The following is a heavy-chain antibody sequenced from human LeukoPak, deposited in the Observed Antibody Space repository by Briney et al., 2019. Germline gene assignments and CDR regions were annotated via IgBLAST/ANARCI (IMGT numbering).Heavy chain of an antibody. CDR2: INPSGGST. D-gene: IGHD2-15*01. V-gene: IGHV1-46*01. J-gene: IGHJ4*02. CDR3: AREGGYCSGGSCYFGY. CDR1: GYTFTSYY. Sequence: ASGKVSCKASGYTFTSYYMHWVRQAPGQGLEWMGIINPSGGSTSYAQKFQGRGTMTRDTSTSTVYMELSSMRSEDTSVYYCAREGGYCSGGSCYFGYWGQGTLVTVSS.